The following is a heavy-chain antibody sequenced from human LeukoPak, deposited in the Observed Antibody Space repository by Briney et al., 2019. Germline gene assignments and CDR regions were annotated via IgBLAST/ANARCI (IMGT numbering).Heavy chain of an antibody. CDR3: ASQVAFDI. V-gene: IGHV3-30*03. J-gene: IGHJ3*02. CDR2: ISYDGSNK. CDR1: GFTFSSYG. Sequence: GGSLRLSCAASGFTFSSYGMHWVRQAPGKGLEWVAVISYDGSNKYYADSVEGRFTISRDNSKNTLYLQMNSLRAEDTAVYYCASQVAFDIWGQGAMVTVSS.